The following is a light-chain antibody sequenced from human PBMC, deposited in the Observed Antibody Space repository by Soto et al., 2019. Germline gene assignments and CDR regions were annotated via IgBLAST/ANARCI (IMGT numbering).Light chain of an antibody. CDR3: SSYTSATTYV. J-gene: IGLJ1*01. CDR1: SSDVGAYNY. CDR2: DVS. Sequence: QSVLTQPPSASGSPGQSVTISCTGTSSDVGAYNYDSWYQQYPGEAPKVIIYDVSHRPAGVSNRFSGSKSGNTASLTISGLQTQDEADYYCSSYTSATTYVFGTGTKVTVL. V-gene: IGLV2-14*01.